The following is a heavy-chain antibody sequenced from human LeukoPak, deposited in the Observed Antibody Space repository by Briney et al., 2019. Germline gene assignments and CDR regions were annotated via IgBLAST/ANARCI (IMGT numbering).Heavy chain of an antibody. D-gene: IGHD3-22*01. Sequence: GGSLRLSCAASGFTFSSYAMSWVRQAPGKGLEWVSAISGSGGSTYYADSVKGRFTISRDNSKNTLYLQMNSLRAEDTAVYYCARSTRNYYDSSGYYEYYWYFDLWGRGTLVTVSS. V-gene: IGHV3-23*01. CDR2: ISGSGGST. CDR1: GFTFSSYA. CDR3: ARSTRNYYDSSGYYEYYWYFDL. J-gene: IGHJ2*01.